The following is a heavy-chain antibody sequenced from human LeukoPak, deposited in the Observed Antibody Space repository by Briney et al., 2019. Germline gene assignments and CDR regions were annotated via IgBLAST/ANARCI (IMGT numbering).Heavy chain of an antibody. CDR2: IYYSGST. D-gene: IGHD2-15*01. Sequence: PSQTLSLTCTVSGGSISSGGYYWSWIRQHPGKGPEWIGYIYYSGSTYYNPSLKSRVTISVDTSKNQFSLKLSSVTAADTAVYYCARVVVVAATPTAGPYNWFDPWGQGTLVTVSS. J-gene: IGHJ5*02. V-gene: IGHV4-31*03. CDR1: GGSISSGGYY. CDR3: ARVVVVAATPTAGPYNWFDP.